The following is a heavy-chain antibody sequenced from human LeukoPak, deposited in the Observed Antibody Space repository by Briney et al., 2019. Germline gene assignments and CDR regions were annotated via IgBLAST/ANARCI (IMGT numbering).Heavy chain of an antibody. CDR2: IYHSGST. V-gene: IGHV4-38-2*02. D-gene: IGHD3-10*01. CDR3: AREGTSGTNWFDP. J-gene: IGHJ5*02. CDR1: DYSIISDYY. Sequence: SETLSLTCGVSDYSIISDYYWGWIRQPPGKGLEWIGSIYHSGSTYYNPSLKSRVTISVDTSKNQFSLMLTSVTAADTAVYYCAREGTSGTNWFDPWGQGTLVTVSS.